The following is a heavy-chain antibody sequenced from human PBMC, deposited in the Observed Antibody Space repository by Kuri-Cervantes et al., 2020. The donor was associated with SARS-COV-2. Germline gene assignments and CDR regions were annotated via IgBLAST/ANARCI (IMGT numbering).Heavy chain of an antibody. D-gene: IGHD6-13*01. J-gene: IGHJ4*02. Sequence: GESLKISCAASGFTFSSYWMSWVRQAPGKGLQWVATVTETGTNTHYADSVRGRFTISRDNSKNTLYLQMNSLRAEDTAVYYCARGFIAAAAPYFDYWGQGTLVTVSS. CDR3: ARGFIAAAAPYFDY. CDR2: VTETGTNT. CDR1: GFTFSSYW. V-gene: IGHV3-23*01.